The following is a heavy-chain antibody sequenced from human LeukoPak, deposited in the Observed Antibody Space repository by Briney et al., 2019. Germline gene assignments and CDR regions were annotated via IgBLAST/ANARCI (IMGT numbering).Heavy chain of an antibody. CDR1: GFTFSSYS. J-gene: IGHJ3*02. CDR3: ARDLGGGDAFDI. CDR2: ISSSYRTI. D-gene: IGHD3-16*01. V-gene: IGHV3-48*01. Sequence: GGSLRLSCAASGFTFSSYSVNWVRQAPGKGLEWVSYISSSYRTIYYEDSVKGRFTVSRDNAKNSLYLQMSSLRAEDTAFYYCARDLGGGDAFDIWGQGTMVTVSS.